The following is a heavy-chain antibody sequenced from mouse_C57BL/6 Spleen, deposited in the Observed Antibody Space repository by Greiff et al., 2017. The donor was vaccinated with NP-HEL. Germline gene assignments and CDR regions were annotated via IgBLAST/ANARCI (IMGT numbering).Heavy chain of an antibody. CDR2: IYPRSGNT. Sequence: QVHVKQSGAELARPGASVKLSCKASGYTFTSYGISWVKQRTGQGLEWIGEIYPRSGNTYYNEKFKGKATLTADKSSSTAYMELRSLTSEDSAVYFCARHWDELAMDYWGQGTSVTVSS. CDR1: GYTFTSYG. D-gene: IGHD4-1*01. CDR3: ARHWDELAMDY. V-gene: IGHV1-81*01. J-gene: IGHJ4*01.